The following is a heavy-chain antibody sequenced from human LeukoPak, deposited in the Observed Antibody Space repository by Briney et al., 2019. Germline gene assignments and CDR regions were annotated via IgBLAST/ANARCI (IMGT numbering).Heavy chain of an antibody. Sequence: GASVKVSCKASGYTFTNYGISWVRLAPGQGHEWMGWISIYNGNTDYAQKLGGRVTMTTDTSTSTAYVELRSLRSDDTAVYYCARITYDFWSGYYMPDDPWGQGTLVTVSS. V-gene: IGHV1-18*01. CDR2: ISIYNGNT. CDR3: ARITYDFWSGYYMPDDP. D-gene: IGHD3-3*01. J-gene: IGHJ5*02. CDR1: GYTFTNYG.